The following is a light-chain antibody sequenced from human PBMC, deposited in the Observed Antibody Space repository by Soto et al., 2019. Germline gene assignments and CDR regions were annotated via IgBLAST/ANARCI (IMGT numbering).Light chain of an antibody. CDR2: GAS. Sequence: EIVMTQSPGTLSLSPGEIATLSFSASQSVSNYLAWYQQKPGQAPRLLIYGASTRATGIPDRLSGSGSGTDFTLTISRLEPEDFAVYYCQQYHSSPRTFGQGTKVDIK. J-gene: IGKJ1*01. V-gene: IGKV3-20*01. CDR1: QSVSNY. CDR3: QQYHSSPRT.